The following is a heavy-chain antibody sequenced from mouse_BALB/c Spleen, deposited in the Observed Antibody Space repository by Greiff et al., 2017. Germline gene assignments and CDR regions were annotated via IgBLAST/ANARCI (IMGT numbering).Heavy chain of an antibody. Sequence: VQLQQSGPELVKPGASVKMSCKASGYTFTSYVMHWVKQKPGQGLEWIGYINPYNDGTKYNEKFKGKATLTSDKSSSTAYMELSSLTSEDSAVYYCARTLYYYGSSPYAMDYWGQGTSVTVSS. D-gene: IGHD1-1*01. CDR1: GYTFTSYV. V-gene: IGHV1-14*01. J-gene: IGHJ4*01. CDR3: ARTLYYYGSSPYAMDY. CDR2: INPYNDGT.